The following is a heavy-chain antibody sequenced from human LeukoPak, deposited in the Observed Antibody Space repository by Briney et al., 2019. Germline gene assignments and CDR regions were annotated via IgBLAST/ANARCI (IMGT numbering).Heavy chain of an antibody. J-gene: IGHJ4*02. CDR2: INHSGST. V-gene: IGHV4-34*01. CDR1: GGSISSYY. CDR3: ATSGGTLGPTNYFAY. Sequence: PSETLSLTCTVSGGSISSYYWSWIRQPPGKGLEWVGEINHSGSTNYNPSLKSRVAISVDTSKNQFSLKLSSVTAADTAVYYCATSGGTLGPTNYFAYWGQGTLVSVSS. D-gene: IGHD3-16*01.